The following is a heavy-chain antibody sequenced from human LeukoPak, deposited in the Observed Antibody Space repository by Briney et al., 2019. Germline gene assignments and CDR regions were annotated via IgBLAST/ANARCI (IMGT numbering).Heavy chain of an antibody. CDR1: GFIFSSAR. CDR2: IKTKTDGWTT. V-gene: IGHV3-15*01. J-gene: IGHJ4*02. D-gene: IGHD3-3*01. CDR3: TTTHYNFYALDH. Sequence: GSLRLSCAASGFIFSSARMSWVRQAPGKGLEWVGHIKTKTDGWTTDYAAPVKGRFTISRDDSRNTVYLQMNSLKTEDTAVYYCTTTHYNFYALDHWGQGTLVTVSS.